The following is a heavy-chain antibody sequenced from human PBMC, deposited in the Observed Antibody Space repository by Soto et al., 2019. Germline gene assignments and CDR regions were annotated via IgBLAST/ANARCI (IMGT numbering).Heavy chain of an antibody. D-gene: IGHD3-10*01. Sequence: VQLVQSGAEVKKPGASVKVSCKASGYTFTSYDINWVRQATGQGLEWMGWMNPNSGNTGYAQKFQGRVTMTRNTSISTAYMELSSLRSEDTAVYYCARGLRRGGTEGRMYYFDYWGQGTLVTVSS. CDR3: ARGLRRGGTEGRMYYFDY. CDR2: MNPNSGNT. J-gene: IGHJ4*02. V-gene: IGHV1-8*01. CDR1: GYTFTSYD.